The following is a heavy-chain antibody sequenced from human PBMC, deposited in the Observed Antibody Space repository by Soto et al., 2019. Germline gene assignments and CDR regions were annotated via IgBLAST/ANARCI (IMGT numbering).Heavy chain of an antibody. J-gene: IGHJ6*02. V-gene: IGHV3-30*18. Sequence: QVQLVESGGGVVQPGRSLRLSCAASGFTFSSYGMHWVRQAPGKGLEWMALISHDGSNKYYVDSVKGRFTISRDNSKNTLFLQMNSLRARDTAVYYCAKDRLRGGFLTTATTNGMDVWGQGTTVTVSS. CDR3: AKDRLRGGFLTTATTNGMDV. CDR1: GFTFSSYG. D-gene: IGHD1-26*01. CDR2: ISHDGSNK.